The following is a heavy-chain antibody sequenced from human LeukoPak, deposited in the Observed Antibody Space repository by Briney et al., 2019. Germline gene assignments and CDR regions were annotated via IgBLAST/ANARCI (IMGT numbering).Heavy chain of an antibody. CDR1: GGSISSGDYY. CDR3: ARVGAPHGDCDY. V-gene: IGHV4-30-4*08. CDR2: IYYSGST. J-gene: IGHJ4*02. D-gene: IGHD4-17*01. Sequence: SETLSLTCTVSGGSISSGDYYWSWIRQSPGKGLEWIGCIYYSGSTYYNPSLKSRVTISVDTSKNQFSLKLSSVTAADTAVYYCARVGAPHGDCDYWGQGTLVTVSS.